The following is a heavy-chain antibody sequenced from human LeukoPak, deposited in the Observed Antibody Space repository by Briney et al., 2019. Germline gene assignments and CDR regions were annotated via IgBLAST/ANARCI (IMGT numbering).Heavy chain of an antibody. Sequence: GGSLRLSCAASGFTFSSYGMHWVRQAPGKGLEWVAVIWYDGSNKYYADSVKGRFTISRDNSKNTLYLQMNSLRAEDTAVYYCARGVPPPVSDSSGYYYDDYWGQGTLVTVSS. D-gene: IGHD3-22*01. CDR2: IWYDGSNK. V-gene: IGHV3-33*01. CDR3: ARGVPPPVSDSSGYYYDDY. CDR1: GFTFSSYG. J-gene: IGHJ4*02.